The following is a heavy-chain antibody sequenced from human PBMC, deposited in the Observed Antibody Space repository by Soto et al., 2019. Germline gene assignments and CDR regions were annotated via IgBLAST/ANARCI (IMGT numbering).Heavy chain of an antibody. V-gene: IGHV4-59*01. CDR2: IYYSGST. CDR1: GGSISRYY. CDR3: AVMITFGGVIVLDY. D-gene: IGHD3-16*02. Sequence: PSETLSLTCTVSGGSISRYYWSWSRQPPGKGLEWIGYIYYSGSTNYNPSLKSRVTISVDTSKNQFSLKLSSVTAADTAVYYCAVMITFGGVIVLDYWGQGTLVTVSS. J-gene: IGHJ4*02.